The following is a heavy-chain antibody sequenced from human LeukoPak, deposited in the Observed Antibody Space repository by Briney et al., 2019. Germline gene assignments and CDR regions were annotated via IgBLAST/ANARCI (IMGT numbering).Heavy chain of an antibody. CDR1: GFTFSSDW. J-gene: IGHJ6*04. D-gene: IGHD3-10*02. CDR2: IKPDEGEK. Sequence: GGSLRLSCAASGFTFSSDWMIWVRQAPGKGLEWVANIKPDEGEKYYVDSVKGRFTISRDNAKNSLYLQMNSLRAEDTAVYYCAELGITMIGGVWGKGTTVTISS. CDR3: AELGITMIGGV. V-gene: IGHV3-7*01.